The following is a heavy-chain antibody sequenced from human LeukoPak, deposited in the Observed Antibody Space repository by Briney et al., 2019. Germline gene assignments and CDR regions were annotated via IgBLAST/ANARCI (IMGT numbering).Heavy chain of an antibody. J-gene: IGHJ4*02. Sequence: PGRSLRLSCAASGFSFSSYGMHWVRQAPGKGLEWVAVISYGGSNKYYADSVKGRFTISRDNSKNTLYLQMNSLRAEDTALYYCAKDYCSGGSCYSDYWGQGTLVTVSS. CDR1: GFSFSSYG. CDR3: AKDYCSGGSCYSDY. CDR2: ISYGGSNK. D-gene: IGHD2-15*01. V-gene: IGHV3-30*18.